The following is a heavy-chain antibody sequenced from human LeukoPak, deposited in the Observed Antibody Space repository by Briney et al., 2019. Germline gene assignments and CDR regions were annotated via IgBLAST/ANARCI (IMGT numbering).Heavy chain of an antibody. CDR3: ARMMIITNSYYGMDV. CDR2: IYPGDSDT. Sequence: GESLKISCQGSGYSFTSYWIGWVRQMPGKGLEWMGIIYPGDSDTRYSPSFQGQVTISADKSISTAYLQWSSLKASDTAMYYCARMMIITNSYYGMDVWGLGTTVTVSS. CDR1: GYSFTSYW. V-gene: IGHV5-51*01. J-gene: IGHJ6*02. D-gene: IGHD3-22*01.